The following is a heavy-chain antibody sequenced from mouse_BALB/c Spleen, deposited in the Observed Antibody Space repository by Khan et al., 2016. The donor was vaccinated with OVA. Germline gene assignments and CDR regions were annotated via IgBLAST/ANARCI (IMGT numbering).Heavy chain of an antibody. CDR3: AREGACYRSDGGFSY. CDR1: GYTFTTYT. D-gene: IGHD2-14*01. V-gene: IGHV1-4*01. CDR2: INPSNGYT. J-gene: IGHJ3*01. Sequence: QVQLQQSGAELARPGASVKMSCKASGYTFTTYTMHWVKQRPGQGLEWIGYINPSNGYTNYNQKFKDKSTLTADTSSSTAYMQLSSLTSDYSAVYYCAREGACYRSDGGFSYWGQGTLVTVSA.